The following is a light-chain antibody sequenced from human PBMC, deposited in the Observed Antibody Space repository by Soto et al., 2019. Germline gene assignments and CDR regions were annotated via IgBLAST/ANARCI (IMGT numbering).Light chain of an antibody. J-gene: IGLJ2*01. CDR2: GNS. CDR3: QSYDSSLSALV. Sequence: QSVLTQPPSVSGAPGKRVTISCTGSSSNIGAGYDVHWYQQLPGTAPKLLIYGNSNRPSGVPDRFSGSKSGSSASLAITGLQAEDEADYYCQSYDSSLSALVFGGGTKLTVL. V-gene: IGLV1-40*01. CDR1: SSNIGAGYD.